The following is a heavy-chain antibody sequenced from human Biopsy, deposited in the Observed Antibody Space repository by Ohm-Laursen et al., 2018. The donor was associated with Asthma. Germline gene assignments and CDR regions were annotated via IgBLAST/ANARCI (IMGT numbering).Heavy chain of an antibody. V-gene: IGHV1-46*01. Sequence: GASVKVSCNASGYTFTSYYMHWVRQAPGQGLEWMGRINPSGGSTSYAQKFQGRVTMTTDTSTSTAYMELRSLRSDDTAVYYCARDGPVGAPSDYWGQGTLVTVSS. D-gene: IGHD1-26*01. CDR1: GYTFTSYY. CDR2: INPSGGST. J-gene: IGHJ4*02. CDR3: ARDGPVGAPSDY.